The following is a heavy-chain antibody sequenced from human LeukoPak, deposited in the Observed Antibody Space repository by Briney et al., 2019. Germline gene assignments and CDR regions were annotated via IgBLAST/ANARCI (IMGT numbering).Heavy chain of an antibody. CDR1: GFTFSSYP. V-gene: IGHV3-7*01. CDR3: ARLYYDDGSGYRPVDH. CDR2: IKQDESEK. Sequence: QPGGSLRLSCAASGFTFSSYPMSWVRQAPGKGLEWVAKIKQDESEKHYVDSVRGRFTISRDNAINSLYLQMNSLRVEDTAVYFCARLYYDDGSGYRPVDHWGQGTLVTVSS. J-gene: IGHJ4*02. D-gene: IGHD3-22*01.